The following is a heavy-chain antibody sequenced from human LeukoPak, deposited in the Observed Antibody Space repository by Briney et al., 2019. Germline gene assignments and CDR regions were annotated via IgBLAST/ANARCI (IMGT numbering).Heavy chain of an antibody. Sequence: GGSLRLSCAASGFTFSSDAMSWVRQAPGKGLEWVSAISGSGGSTNYAHSVKGRFTISRDNSKNTLYLQMTSLRAEDTAVYYCAKEGVLRYFDGGDYWGQGTLVTVSS. CDR1: GFTFSSDA. CDR2: ISGSGGST. CDR3: AKEGVLRYFDGGDY. D-gene: IGHD3-9*01. V-gene: IGHV3-23*01. J-gene: IGHJ4*02.